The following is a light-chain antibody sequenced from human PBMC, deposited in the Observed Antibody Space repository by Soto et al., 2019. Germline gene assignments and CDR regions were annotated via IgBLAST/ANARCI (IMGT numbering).Light chain of an antibody. CDR1: SSDIGTYNL. V-gene: IGLV2-23*01. CDR2: EAT. CDR3: CSYAGGSTLV. J-gene: IGLJ3*02. Sequence: QSALTQPVSVSGSPGQSITISCTGTSSDIGTYNLVSWYQHHPGNAPKLMIYEATKRPSGVSSRFSGSKSGNTASLTISGLQTEDEADYYCCSYAGGSTLVFGGGTKLTVL.